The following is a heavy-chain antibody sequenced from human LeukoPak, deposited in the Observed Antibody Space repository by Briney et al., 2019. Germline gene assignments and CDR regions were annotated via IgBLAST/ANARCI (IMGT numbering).Heavy chain of an antibody. CDR2: ISYDGSNK. V-gene: IGHV3-30-3*01. CDR1: TFTFSTYA. D-gene: IGHD6-6*01. Sequence: GRSLRLSCAASTFTFSTYAMQWVRQAPGKGLEWVAVISYDGSNKYYAESVKGRFTVSRDNAKNTLYLQVNNLRAEDTAVYCCARGPNSNWSGLDFWGQGTLLTVSS. J-gene: IGHJ4*02. CDR3: ARGPNSNWSGLDF.